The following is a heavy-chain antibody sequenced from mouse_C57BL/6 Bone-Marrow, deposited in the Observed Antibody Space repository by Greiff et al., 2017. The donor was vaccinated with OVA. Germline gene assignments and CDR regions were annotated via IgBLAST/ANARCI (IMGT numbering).Heavy chain of an antibody. V-gene: IGHV1-82*01. CDR1: GYAFSSSW. D-gene: IGHD1-1*01. Sequence: VQVVESGPELVKPGASVKISCKASGYAFSSSWMNWVKQRPGKGLEWIGRIYPGDGDTNYNGKFKGKATLTADKSSSTAYMQLSSLTSEDSAVYFCTRIGGGSYWYFDVWVTGTTVTVSS. J-gene: IGHJ1*03. CDR3: TRIGGGSYWYFDV. CDR2: IYPGDGDT.